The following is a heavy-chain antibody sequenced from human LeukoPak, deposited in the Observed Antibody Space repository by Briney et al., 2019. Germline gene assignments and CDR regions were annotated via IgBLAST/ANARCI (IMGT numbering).Heavy chain of an antibody. D-gene: IGHD3-22*01. CDR3: ARAWYDYDSSGHFDS. Sequence: ASVKVSCKASGYTFTSYGISWVRQAPGQGLEWMGWISAYNGNTNYAQKLQGRVTMTTDTSTSTAYMELRSLRSDDTAVYYCARAWYDYDSSGHFDSWGQGTLVTVSS. V-gene: IGHV1-18*01. CDR1: GYTFTSYG. CDR2: ISAYNGNT. J-gene: IGHJ4*02.